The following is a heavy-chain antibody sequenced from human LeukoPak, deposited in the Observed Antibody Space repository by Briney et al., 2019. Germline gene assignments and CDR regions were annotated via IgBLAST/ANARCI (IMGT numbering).Heavy chain of an antibody. V-gene: IGHV1-2*02. CDR2: INPNSGGT. J-gene: IGHJ4*02. Sequence: ASVKVSCKASGYTFTGYYMHWVRQAPGQGLEWMGWINPNSGGTNYAQKFQGRVTITRDTSASTAYMELSSLRSEDTAVYYCARDMVRGVQCLGDWGQGTLVTVSS. CDR1: GYTFTGYY. CDR3: ARDMVRGVQCLGD. D-gene: IGHD3-10*01.